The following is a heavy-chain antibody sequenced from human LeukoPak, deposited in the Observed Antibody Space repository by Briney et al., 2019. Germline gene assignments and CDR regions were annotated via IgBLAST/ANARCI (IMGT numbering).Heavy chain of an antibody. CDR3: ASGRAVAGNLNY. CDR1: GFTFSSYS. J-gene: IGHJ4*02. Sequence: PGGSLRLSCAASGFTFSSYSMNWVRQAPGKGLEWVSSISSSSSYIYYADSVKGRFTISRDNSKNTLYLQMNSLRAEDTAVYYCASGRAVAGNLNYWGQGTLVTVSS. D-gene: IGHD6-19*01. V-gene: IGHV3-21*01. CDR2: ISSSSSYI.